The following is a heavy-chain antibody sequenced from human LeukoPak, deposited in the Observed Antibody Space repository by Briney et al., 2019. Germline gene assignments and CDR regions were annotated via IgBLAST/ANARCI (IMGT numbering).Heavy chain of an antibody. CDR2: ISGSGGST. V-gene: IGHV3-23*01. J-gene: IGHJ6*02. D-gene: IGHD2-2*01. Sequence: GGSLRLSCAASGFIFSSYAMSWVRQAPGKGLEWVSAISGSGGSTYYADSVKGRFTISRDNSKNTLYLQMNSLRAEDTAVYYCANVPAANYYYYYGMDVWGQGTTVTVSS. CDR3: ANVPAANYYYYYGMDV. CDR1: GFIFSSYA.